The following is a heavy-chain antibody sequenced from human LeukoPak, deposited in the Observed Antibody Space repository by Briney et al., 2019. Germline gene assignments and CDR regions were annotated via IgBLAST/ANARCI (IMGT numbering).Heavy chain of an antibody. V-gene: IGHV3-7*01. Sequence: GGSLRLSCAASGLTFSSYWMSWVRQAPGKGLEWVANIKQDGSEKYYVDSVKGRFTISRDNAKNSLYLQMNSLRAEDTAVYYCARGWFDPWGQGTLVTGSS. J-gene: IGHJ5*02. CDR2: IKQDGSEK. CDR1: GLTFSSYW. CDR3: ARGWFDP.